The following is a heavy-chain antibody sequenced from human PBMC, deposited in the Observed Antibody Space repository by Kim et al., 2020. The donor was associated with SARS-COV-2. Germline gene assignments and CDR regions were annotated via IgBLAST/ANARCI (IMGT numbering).Heavy chain of an antibody. J-gene: IGHJ4*02. CDR3: ARAVVVVAATPDY. CDR1: GFTFSSYG. V-gene: IGHV3-33*01. D-gene: IGHD2-15*01. Sequence: GGSLRLSCAASGFTFSSYGMHWVRQAPGKGLEWVAVIWYDGSNKYYADSVKGRFTISRDNSKNTLYLQMNSLRAEDTAVYYCARAVVVVAATPDYWGQGTLVTVSS. CDR2: IWYDGSNK.